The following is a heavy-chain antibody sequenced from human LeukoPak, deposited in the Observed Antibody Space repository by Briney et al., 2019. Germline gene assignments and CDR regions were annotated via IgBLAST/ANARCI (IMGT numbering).Heavy chain of an antibody. CDR1: GFTVSSNY. D-gene: IGHD6-19*01. Sequence: PGGSLRLSCAASGFTVSSNYMSWVRQAPREGLEWVSLIYSGGSTYYADSVKGRFTISRDNSKNTLYLQMNSLRAEDTAVYYCARDLIAVAGYIDYWGQGTLVTVSS. J-gene: IGHJ4*02. CDR2: IYSGGST. V-gene: IGHV3-66*01. CDR3: ARDLIAVAGYIDY.